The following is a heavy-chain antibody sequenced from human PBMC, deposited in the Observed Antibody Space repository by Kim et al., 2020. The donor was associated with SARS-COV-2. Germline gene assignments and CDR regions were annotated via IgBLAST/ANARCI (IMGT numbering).Heavy chain of an antibody. CDR1: GFTFSSYA. V-gene: IGHV3-30*04. D-gene: IGHD5-18*01. CDR2: ISYDGSNK. J-gene: IGHJ3*02. Sequence: GGSLRLSCAASGFTFSSYAMHWVRQAPGKGLEWVAVISYDGSNKYYADSVKGRFTISRDNSKNTLYLQMNSLRAEDTAVYYCARDDGDTAPLDAFDIWGQGTMVTVSS. CDR3: ARDDGDTAPLDAFDI.